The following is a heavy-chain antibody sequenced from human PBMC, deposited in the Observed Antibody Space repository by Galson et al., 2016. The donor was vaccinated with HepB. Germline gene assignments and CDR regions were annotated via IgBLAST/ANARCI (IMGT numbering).Heavy chain of an antibody. CDR2: IYWDDDK. D-gene: IGHD6-13*01. J-gene: IGHJ4*02. Sequence: PALVKPTQTLTLTCTFSGFSLSFSGVGVGWIRQPPGKALEWLALIYWDDDKRYSPSLKSRLTITKDTSKNQVVLTMSNMDPVDTATYYCAHTGYSSRWTYFDYWGQGTLVTVSS. CDR3: AHTGYSSRWTYFDY. CDR1: GFSLSFSGVG. V-gene: IGHV2-5*02.